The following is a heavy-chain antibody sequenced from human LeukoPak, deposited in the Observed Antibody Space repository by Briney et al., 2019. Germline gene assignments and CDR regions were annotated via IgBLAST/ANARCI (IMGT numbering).Heavy chain of an antibody. CDR2: IKQDGGEK. J-gene: IGHJ5*02. V-gene: IGHV3-7*01. CDR3: AREGGVGYCSSTSCRNNWFDP. Sequence: GGSLRLSCAASGFTFSSYWMSWVRQAPGKGLEWVANIKQDGGEKYYVDSVKGRFTISRDNAKNSLYLQMNSLRAEDTAVYYCAREGGVGYCSSTSCRNNWFDPWGQGTLVTVSS. D-gene: IGHD2-2*01. CDR1: GFTFSSYW.